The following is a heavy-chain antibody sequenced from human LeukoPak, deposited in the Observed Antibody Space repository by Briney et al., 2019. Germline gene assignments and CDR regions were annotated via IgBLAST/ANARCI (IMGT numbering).Heavy chain of an antibody. CDR3: ARDRDRGEFDY. CDR1: GGSISSSSYY. CDR2: IYYSGST. Sequence: SETLSLTCTVPGGSISSSSYYWGWIRQPPGKGLEWIGSIYYSGSTYYNPSLKSRVTISVDTSKNQFSLKLSSVTAADTAVYYCARDRDRGEFDYWGQGTLVTVSS. D-gene: IGHD3-10*01. J-gene: IGHJ4*02. V-gene: IGHV4-39*02.